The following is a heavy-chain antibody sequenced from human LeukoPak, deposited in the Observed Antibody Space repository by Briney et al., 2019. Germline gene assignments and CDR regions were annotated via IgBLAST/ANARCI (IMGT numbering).Heavy chain of an antibody. CDR3: ARTIVGADDAFDI. CDR1: GGSFSSYY. CDR2: IYYSGNT. V-gene: IGHV4-59*08. Sequence: SETLSLTCAVYGGSFSSYYWSWIRQPPGKGLEWIGYIYYSGNTNYNPSLKSRVTISVDTSKNQFSLKLSSVTAADTAVYYCARTIVGADDAFDIWGQGTMVTVSS. J-gene: IGHJ3*02. D-gene: IGHD1-26*01.